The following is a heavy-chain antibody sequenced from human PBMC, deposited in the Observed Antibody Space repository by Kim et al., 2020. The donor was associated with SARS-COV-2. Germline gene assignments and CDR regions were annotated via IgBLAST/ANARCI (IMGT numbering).Heavy chain of an antibody. CDR1: GFTFNSYW. CDR3: VRDVNCAGGCYPDYYFDF. V-gene: IGHV3-7*01. D-gene: IGHD2-21*02. J-gene: IGHJ4*02. Sequence: GGSLRLSCVVSGFTFNSYWMSWVRQAPGKGLVWVASINKDGSERQYVDSVKGRFTISRDNAKNSLYLQMNSLRVEDTALYYCVRDVNCAGGCYPDYYFDFWGQGILVPVSS. CDR2: INKDGSER.